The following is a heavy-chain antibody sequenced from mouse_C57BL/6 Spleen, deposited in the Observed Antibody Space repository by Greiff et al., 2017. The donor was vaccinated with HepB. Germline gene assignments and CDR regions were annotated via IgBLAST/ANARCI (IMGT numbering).Heavy chain of an antibody. J-gene: IGHJ2*01. Sequence: QVQLQQPGTELVKPGASVKLSCKASGYTFTSYWMHWVKQRPGQGLEWIGNINPSNGGTNYNEKFKSKATLTVDKSSSTAYMQLSSLTSEDSAVYHCARLAGREGYYFDYWGQGTTLTVSS. CDR1: GYTFTSYW. V-gene: IGHV1-53*01. CDR3: ARLAGREGYYFDY. CDR2: INPSNGGT. D-gene: IGHD4-1*01.